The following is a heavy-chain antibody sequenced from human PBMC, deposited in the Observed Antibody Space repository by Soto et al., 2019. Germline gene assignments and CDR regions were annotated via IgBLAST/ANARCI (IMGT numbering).Heavy chain of an antibody. Sequence: ASVKVSCKASGGTFSSYAISWVRQAPGQGLEWMGGIIPIFGKANYAQKFQGRVTITADESTSTAYMELSSLRSEETAVYYCAGNVHYYDSSGYYYFDYWGQGTLVTVSS. D-gene: IGHD3-22*01. V-gene: IGHV1-69*13. CDR1: GGTFSSYA. CDR2: IIPIFGKA. J-gene: IGHJ4*02. CDR3: AGNVHYYDSSGYYYFDY.